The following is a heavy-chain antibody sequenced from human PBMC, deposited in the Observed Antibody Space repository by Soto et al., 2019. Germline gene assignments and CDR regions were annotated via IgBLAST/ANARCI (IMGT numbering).Heavy chain of an antibody. J-gene: IGHJ4*02. CDR1: GGSLSSGNYY. Sequence: QVQLQESGPGLVKPSQTLSLTCTVSGGSLSSGNYYWSWIRQHPGKDLEWIGYIYYSGNTYYNPSLKSRVTISVDTSKNQFSLKLTSVTAADTAVYYCASVAYYSDISGSHPVFDYWGQGTLVTVSS. CDR2: IYYSGNT. CDR3: ASVAYYSDISGSHPVFDY. V-gene: IGHV4-31*03. D-gene: IGHD3-22*01.